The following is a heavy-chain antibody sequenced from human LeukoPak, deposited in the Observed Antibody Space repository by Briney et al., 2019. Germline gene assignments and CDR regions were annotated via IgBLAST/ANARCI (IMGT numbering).Heavy chain of an antibody. V-gene: IGHV3-30-3*01. CDR1: GFTFSSYA. J-gene: IGHJ6*04. Sequence: PGGSLRLSCAASGFTFSSYAMHWVRQAPGKGLEWVAVISYDGSNKYYADSVKGRFTISRDNSKNTLYLQMNSLRAEDTAVYYCAKDSTLDGFLWGKGTTVTVSS. CDR2: ISYDGSNK. CDR3: AKDSTLDGFL. D-gene: IGHD3-10*01.